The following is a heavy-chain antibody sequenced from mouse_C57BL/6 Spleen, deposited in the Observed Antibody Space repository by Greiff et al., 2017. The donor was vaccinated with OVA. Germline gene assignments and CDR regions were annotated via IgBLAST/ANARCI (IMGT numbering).Heavy chain of an antibody. CDR3: ARQGEGYYSFAY. CDR2: ISRGSSTI. J-gene: IGHJ3*01. D-gene: IGHD2-3*01. CDR1: GFTFSDYG. V-gene: IGHV5-17*01. Sequence: EVKLMESGGGLVKPGGSLKLSCAASGFTFSDYGMHWVRQAPERGLEWVAYISRGSSTIYYADTVKGRFTISRDNAKNTLFLQMTSLRSEDTAMNYCARQGEGYYSFAYWGQGTLVTVSA.